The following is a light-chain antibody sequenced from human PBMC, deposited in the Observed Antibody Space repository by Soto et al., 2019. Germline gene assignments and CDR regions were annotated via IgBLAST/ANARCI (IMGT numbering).Light chain of an antibody. CDR1: SSNIGNNY. CDR2: DNN. V-gene: IGLV1-51*01. CDR3: GTCDSSLSAFYV. Sequence: QSVLTQPPSVSAAPGQKVTISCSGSSSNIGNNYVSWYQQLPGTAPKLLIYDNNKRPSGIPDRFSGSKSGTSATLGITGLQTGDEADYYGGTCDSSLSAFYVFGTGTELTVL. J-gene: IGLJ1*01.